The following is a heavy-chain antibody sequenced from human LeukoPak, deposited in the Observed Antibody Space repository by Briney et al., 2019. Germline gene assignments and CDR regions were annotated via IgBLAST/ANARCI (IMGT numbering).Heavy chain of an antibody. Sequence: GGSLRLSCAASGFTFSSYGMHWVRQAPGKGLEWVAVIWYDGSNKYYADSVKGRFTISRDNSKNTLYLQMNSLRAEDTAVYYCARGSPYTPGDYWGQGTLVTVSS. V-gene: IGHV3-33*01. CDR3: ARGSPYTPGDY. CDR1: GFTFSSYG. J-gene: IGHJ4*02. D-gene: IGHD4-11*01. CDR2: IWYDGSNK.